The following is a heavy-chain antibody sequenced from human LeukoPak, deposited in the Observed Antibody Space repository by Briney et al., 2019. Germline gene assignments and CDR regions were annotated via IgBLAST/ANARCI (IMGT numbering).Heavy chain of an antibody. V-gene: IGHV4-34*01. D-gene: IGHD3-3*01. CDR3: ARGVYYDFWSGYPPPYYFDY. Sequence: SETLSLTCAVYGGSFRGYYWSWIRQPPGKGLEWIGEINHSGSTNYNPSLKSRVTISVDTSKNQFSLKLSSVTAADTAVYYCARGVYYDFWSGYPPPYYFDYWGQGTLVTVSS. J-gene: IGHJ4*02. CDR1: GGSFRGYY. CDR2: INHSGST.